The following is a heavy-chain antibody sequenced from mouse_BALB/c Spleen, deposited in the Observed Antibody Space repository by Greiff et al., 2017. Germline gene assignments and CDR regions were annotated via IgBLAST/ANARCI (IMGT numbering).Heavy chain of an antibody. V-gene: IGHV5-6-5*01. CDR3: ARSGNYVDYFDY. Sequence: EVMLVESGGGLVKPGGSLKLSCAASGFTFSSYAMSWVRQTPEKRLEWVASISSGGSTYYPDSVKGRFTISRDNARNILYLQMSSLRSEDTAMYYCARSGNYVDYFDYGGQGTTLTVSS. CDR2: ISSGGST. J-gene: IGHJ2*01. CDR1: GFTFSSYA. D-gene: IGHD2-1*01.